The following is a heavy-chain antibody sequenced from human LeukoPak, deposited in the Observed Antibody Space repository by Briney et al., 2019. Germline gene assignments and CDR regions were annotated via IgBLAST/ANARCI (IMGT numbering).Heavy chain of an antibody. Sequence: PSETLSLTCTVSGGSISIYYWSRIRQPPGKGLEWIGNIYYSGSTNYKPSLKGRVTISLNTSKNQFSLTLSSVTAADTAVYYCARDGYNYGLDRFDYWGHGILVTVSS. CDR1: GGSISIYY. J-gene: IGHJ4*01. D-gene: IGHD5-18*01. CDR2: IYYSGST. CDR3: ARDGYNYGLDRFDY. V-gene: IGHV4-59*12.